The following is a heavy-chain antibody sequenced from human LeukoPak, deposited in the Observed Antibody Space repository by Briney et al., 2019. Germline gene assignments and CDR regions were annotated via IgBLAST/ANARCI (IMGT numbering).Heavy chain of an antibody. CDR2: IASDGSSI. V-gene: IGHV3-74*01. CDR1: GFTFSSYW. Sequence: GGSLRLSCAASGFTFSSYWMNWVRQAPGKGLVWVSRIASDGSSITYADSVKGRFSISRDNAKNTLYLQMNSLRAEDTAVYYCARAVMVAVAGHGGWFDPWGQGTLVTVSS. J-gene: IGHJ5*02. D-gene: IGHD6-19*01. CDR3: ARAVMVAVAGHGGWFDP.